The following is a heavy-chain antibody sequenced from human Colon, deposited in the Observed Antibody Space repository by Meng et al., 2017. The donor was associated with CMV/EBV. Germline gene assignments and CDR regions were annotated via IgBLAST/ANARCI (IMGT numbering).Heavy chain of an antibody. CDR1: GFTFNKYW. J-gene: IGHJ5*02. CDR2: IDNEGSGA. D-gene: IGHD2-15*01. Sequence: RLSCVASGFTFNKYWMHWVRQPPGGGLEWLSRIDNEGSGAIYADSVRGRFTVSRDNARNTVYLHMNSLRDEDTAVYSCARDTPHSAFAPWGHGTLVTVSS. V-gene: IGHV3-74*01. CDR3: ARDTPHSAFAP.